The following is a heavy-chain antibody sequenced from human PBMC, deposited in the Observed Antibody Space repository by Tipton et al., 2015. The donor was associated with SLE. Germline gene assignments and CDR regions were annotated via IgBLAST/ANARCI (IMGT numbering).Heavy chain of an antibody. V-gene: IGHV3-7*03. J-gene: IGHJ6*02. Sequence: SLRLSCAASGFTFRHYWMSWVRQAPGKGLEWVANIKQDGSDKYYVDSVKGRFTISRDNAKNSLYLQMNSLRAEDTAVYYCAREGRAAHYYYYSGMDVWGQGTTVTVSS. CDR3: AREGRAAHYYYYSGMDV. CDR1: GFTFRHYW. CDR2: IKQDGSDK. D-gene: IGHD6-6*01.